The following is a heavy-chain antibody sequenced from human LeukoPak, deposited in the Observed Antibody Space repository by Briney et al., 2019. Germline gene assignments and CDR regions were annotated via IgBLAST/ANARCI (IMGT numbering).Heavy chain of an antibody. CDR2: IYYSGST. CDR1: GGSISSGGYY. Sequence: SETLSLTCTVSGGSISSGGYYWSWIRQHPGKGLEWIGYIYYSGSTYYNPSLKSRVTISVDTSKNQFSLKLSSVTAADTAVYYCARTTYYYGSGSYHYYFDYWGQGTPVTVSS. J-gene: IGHJ4*02. D-gene: IGHD3-10*01. CDR3: ARTTYYYGSGSYHYYFDY. V-gene: IGHV4-31*03.